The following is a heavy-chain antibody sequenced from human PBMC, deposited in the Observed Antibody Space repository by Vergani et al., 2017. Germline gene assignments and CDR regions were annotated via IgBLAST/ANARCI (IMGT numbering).Heavy chain of an antibody. D-gene: IGHD4-17*01. CDR2: IYYSGST. CDR1: GGSISSYY. J-gene: IGHJ6*02. Sequence: QVQLQESGPGLVKPSETLSLTCTVSGGSISSYYWSWIRQPPGKGLEWIGYIYYSGSTNYNPSLKSRVSISVDTSKTQFSLKMSSVTAADTAVYYCARDRGYGDYYYYGMDVWGQGTTVTVSS. CDR3: ARDRGYGDYYYYGMDV. V-gene: IGHV4-59*01.